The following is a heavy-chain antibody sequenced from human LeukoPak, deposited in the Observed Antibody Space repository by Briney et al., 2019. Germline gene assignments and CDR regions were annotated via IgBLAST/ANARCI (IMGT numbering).Heavy chain of an antibody. D-gene: IGHD3-3*01. V-gene: IGHV3-23*01. CDR1: GFTFSSYS. J-gene: IGHJ3*02. CDR2: ISGSGGTT. Sequence: GSLRLSCAASGFTFSSYSMNWVRQAPGKGLEWVSAISGSGGTTYNADSVKGRFTISRDNSKSTLYLQMNSLRAEDTALYYCAKSRSAYPRVDGFDMWGQGTMVTVSS. CDR3: AKSRSAYPRVDGFDM.